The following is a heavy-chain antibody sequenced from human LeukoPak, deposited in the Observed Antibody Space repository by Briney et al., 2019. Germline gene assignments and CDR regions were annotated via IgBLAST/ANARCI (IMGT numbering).Heavy chain of an antibody. CDR1: GGSFSGYY. Sequence: LETLSLTCAVYGGSFSGYYWSWIRQPPGKGLEWIGETNHSGSTNYNPSLKSRVTISVDTSKNQFSLKLSSVTAADTAVYYCAGSITMIAAIDYWGQGTLVTVSS. V-gene: IGHV4-34*01. J-gene: IGHJ4*02. D-gene: IGHD3-22*01. CDR2: TNHSGST. CDR3: AGSITMIAAIDY.